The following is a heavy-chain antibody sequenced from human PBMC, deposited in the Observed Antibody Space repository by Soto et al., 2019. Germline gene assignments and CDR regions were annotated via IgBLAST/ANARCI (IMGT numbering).Heavy chain of an antibody. CDR3: ARWPPFYYYGMDV. Sequence: GGSLRLSCAASGFTFSSYSMNWVRQAPGKGLEWVSSISSSSYIYYADSVKGRFTISRDNAKNSLYLQMNSLRAEDTAVYYCARWPPFYYYGMDVWGQGTTVTVSS. V-gene: IGHV3-21*01. J-gene: IGHJ6*02. CDR2: ISSSSYI. CDR1: GFTFSSYS.